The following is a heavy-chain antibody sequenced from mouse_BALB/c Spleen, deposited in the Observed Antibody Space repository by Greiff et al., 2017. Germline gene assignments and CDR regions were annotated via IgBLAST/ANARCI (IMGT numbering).Heavy chain of an antibody. Sequence: VKLQQSGAELVRPGVSVKISCKGSGYTFTDYAMHWVKQSHAKSLEWIGVISTYYGDASYNQKFKGKATMTVDKSSSTAYMELARLTSEDSAIYYCARGYYYGSSWYAMDYWGQGTSVTVSS. V-gene: IGHV1S137*01. CDR2: ISTYYGDA. D-gene: IGHD1-1*01. CDR1: GYTFTDYA. J-gene: IGHJ4*01. CDR3: ARGYYYGSSWYAMDY.